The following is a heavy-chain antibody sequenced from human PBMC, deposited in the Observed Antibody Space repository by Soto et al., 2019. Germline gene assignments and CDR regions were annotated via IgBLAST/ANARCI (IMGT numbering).Heavy chain of an antibody. J-gene: IGHJ4*02. CDR2: IIPIFGTA. D-gene: IGHD3-22*01. Sequence: QVQLVQSGAEVKKPGSSVKVSCKASGGTFSSYAISWVRQAPGQGLEWMGGIIPIFGTANYAQKFQGRVTIPADESTSTAYMELSSLRSEDTAVYYCARAAPYYYDSSGYYYFDYWGQGTLVTVSS. V-gene: IGHV1-69*01. CDR3: ARAAPYYYDSSGYYYFDY. CDR1: GGTFSSYA.